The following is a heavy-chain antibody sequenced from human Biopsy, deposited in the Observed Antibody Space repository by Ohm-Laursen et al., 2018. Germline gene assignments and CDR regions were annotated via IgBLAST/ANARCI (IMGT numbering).Heavy chain of an antibody. V-gene: IGHV1-18*01. CDR3: ARPSTVTRAFDI. D-gene: IGHD4-17*01. CDR1: GYTFTSYG. J-gene: IGHJ3*02. Sequence: SVKVSCKASGYTFTSYGISWVRQAPGQGLEWMGWINPYNGKPNYAEKVQGRVTMTTDTSTSTAYMELRSLTSDDTAVYYCARPSTVTRAFDIWGQGTMVTVSS. CDR2: INPYNGKP.